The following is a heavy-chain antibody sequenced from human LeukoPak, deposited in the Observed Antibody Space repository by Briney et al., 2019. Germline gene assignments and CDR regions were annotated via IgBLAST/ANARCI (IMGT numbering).Heavy chain of an antibody. CDR1: GFTFSSYA. V-gene: IGHV3-23*01. CDR3: AKDRSYYYGSGIYAFDY. J-gene: IGHJ4*02. Sequence: GGSLRLSCAASGFTFSSYAMSWVRQAPGEGLEWVSAISGSGGSTYYADSVKGRFTISRDNSKNTLYLQMNSLRAEDTAVYYCAKDRSYYYGSGIYAFDYWGQGTLVTVSS. D-gene: IGHD3-10*01. CDR2: ISGSGGST.